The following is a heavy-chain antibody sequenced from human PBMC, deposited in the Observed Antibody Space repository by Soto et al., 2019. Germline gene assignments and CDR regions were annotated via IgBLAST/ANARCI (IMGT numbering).Heavy chain of an antibody. CDR3: AKDFGRGQLLGFDS. V-gene: IGHV3-43*01. CDR1: GFSIDDYS. D-gene: IGHD1-26*01. CDR2: ISWNGDRT. Sequence: GSLRLSCAASGFSIDDYSMHWVRQAPGKGLEWVSLISWNGDRTYYGDSVKGRFTISRDSSNNSLYLQMNSLRIEDSALYYCAKDFGRGQLLGFDSWGHGPLVTVSS. J-gene: IGHJ4*01.